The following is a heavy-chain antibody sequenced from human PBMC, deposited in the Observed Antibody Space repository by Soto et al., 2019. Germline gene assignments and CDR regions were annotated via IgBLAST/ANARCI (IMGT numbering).Heavy chain of an antibody. Sequence: SVKVSCKASGFTFTSSAMQWVRQARGQRLEWIGWIVVGSGNTNYAQKFQERVTITRDMSTSTAYMELSSLRSEDTAVYYCAARFPIAAAGTGAPFWDYWGQGTLVTVSS. CDR1: GFTFTSSA. J-gene: IGHJ4*02. D-gene: IGHD6-13*01. CDR3: AARFPIAAAGTGAPFWDY. V-gene: IGHV1-58*02. CDR2: IVVGSGNT.